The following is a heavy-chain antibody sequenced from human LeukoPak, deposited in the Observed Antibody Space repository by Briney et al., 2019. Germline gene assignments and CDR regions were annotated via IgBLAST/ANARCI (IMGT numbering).Heavy chain of an antibody. V-gene: IGHV4-59*01. CDR1: GGSISSYY. D-gene: IGHD3-22*01. CDR3: ARDSTFHDSSGYLDYGMDV. J-gene: IGHJ6*02. CDR2: IYYSGST. Sequence: SETLTLTCTVSGGSISSYYWSWIRQPPGKGLEWIEYIYYSGSTNYNPSLKSRVTISVDTSENQFSLKLSSVTAADTAVYYCARDSTFHDSSGYLDYGMDVWGQGTTVTVSS.